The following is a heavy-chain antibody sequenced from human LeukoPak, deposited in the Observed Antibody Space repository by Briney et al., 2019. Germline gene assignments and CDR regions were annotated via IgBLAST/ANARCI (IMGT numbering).Heavy chain of an antibody. CDR3: ARVACGTSCYRRYYMDV. J-gene: IGHJ6*03. D-gene: IGHD2-2*02. V-gene: IGHV3-53*01. CDR2: IYSGGST. Sequence: PGGSLRLSCAASGFAVSNNYMSWVRQAPGKGLEWVSIIYSGGSTYYADSVKGRFTISRDNSKNTLYLQMNSLRAEDTAVYYCARVACGTSCYRRYYMDVWGKGTTVTVSS. CDR1: GFAVSNNY.